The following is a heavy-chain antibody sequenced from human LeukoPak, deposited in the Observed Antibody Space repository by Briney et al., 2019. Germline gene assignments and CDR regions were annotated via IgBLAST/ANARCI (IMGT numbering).Heavy chain of an antibody. V-gene: IGHV4-59*01. CDR1: GGSISSYY. J-gene: IGHJ5*02. D-gene: IGHD6-19*01. Sequence: SETLSLTCTVSGGSISSYYWSWIRQPPGKGLEWIGYIFYSGSTNYKSSLKSRVTISVDTPKNQLSLILTSVTAADTAVYYCARGPSSGWYWFDPWGQGTLVTVSS. CDR3: ARGPSSGWYWFDP. CDR2: IFYSGST.